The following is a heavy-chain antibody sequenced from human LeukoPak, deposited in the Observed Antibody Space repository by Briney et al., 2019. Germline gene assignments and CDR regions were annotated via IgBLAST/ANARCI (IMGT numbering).Heavy chain of an antibody. CDR1: GFTFTNYN. D-gene: IGHD2-8*02. CDR2: ISGNSSYM. V-gene: IGHV3-21*01. J-gene: IGHJ3*02. CDR3: ARYPPGRGGLDI. Sequence: GGSLRLSCAASGFTFTNYNMNWVRQAPGKGLEWLSSISGNSSYMYYADSVKGRFTISRDNAKNLLYVHMNSLRAEDTAVYYCARYPPGRGGLDIWGQGTMVTVSS.